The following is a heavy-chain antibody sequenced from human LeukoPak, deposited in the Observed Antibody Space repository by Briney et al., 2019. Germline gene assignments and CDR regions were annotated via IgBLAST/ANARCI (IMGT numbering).Heavy chain of an antibody. CDR2: IRSKAYGGTT. J-gene: IGHJ4*02. CDR1: GFTFGDYA. D-gene: IGHD3-22*01. CDR3: TRGFYYDSSGYYYPVGYFDY. Sequence: PGRSLRLSCTASGFTFGDYAMSWVRQAPGKGLEWVGFIRSKAYGGTTECAASVKGRFTISRDDSKSIAYLQMNSLKTEDTAVYYCTRGFYYDSSGYYYPVGYFDYWGQGTLVTVSS. V-gene: IGHV3-49*04.